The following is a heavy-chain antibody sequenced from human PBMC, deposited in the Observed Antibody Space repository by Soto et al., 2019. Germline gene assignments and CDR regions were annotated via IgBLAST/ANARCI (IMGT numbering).Heavy chain of an antibody. CDR2: IWYDGSNK. Sequence: RGSLRLSCAASGFTFSSYGMHWVRQAPGKGLEWVAVIWYDGSNKYYADSVKGRFTISRDNSKNTLYLQMNSLRAEDTAVYYCASTKYSSSWYYFDYWGQGTLVTVSS. CDR3: ASTKYSSSWYYFDY. CDR1: GFTFSSYG. V-gene: IGHV3-33*01. D-gene: IGHD6-13*01. J-gene: IGHJ4*02.